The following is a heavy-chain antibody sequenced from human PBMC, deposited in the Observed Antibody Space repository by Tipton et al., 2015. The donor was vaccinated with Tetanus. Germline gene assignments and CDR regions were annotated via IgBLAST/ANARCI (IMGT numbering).Heavy chain of an antibody. V-gene: IGHV3-30*09. CDR3: ARDDDPIGNGLDV. Sequence: SLRLSCAASGFTFRTSAIHWVRQAPGKGLEWVAVISSDGSNKYYADSVKGRFAISRDNSKNTLYLQMNSLRVEDTALYYCARDDDPIGNGLDVWGQGTTVTVSS. CDR2: ISSDGSNK. J-gene: IGHJ6*02. D-gene: IGHD2/OR15-2a*01. CDR1: GFTFRTSA.